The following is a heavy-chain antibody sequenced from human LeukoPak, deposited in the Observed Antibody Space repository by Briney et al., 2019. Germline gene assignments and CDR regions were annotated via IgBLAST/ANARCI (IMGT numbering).Heavy chain of an antibody. D-gene: IGHD2-2*03. J-gene: IGHJ5*02. CDR3: ARESGYCSSTSCEPFDP. CDR2: ISSSGSTI. CDR1: GFTFSDYY. Sequence: GGSLRLSCAASGFTFSDYYMSWIRQAPGKGLEWVSYISSSGSTIYYADSVKGRFTISRDNAKNSLYLQTNSLRAEDPAVYYCARESGYCSSTSCEPFDPWGQGTLVTVSS. V-gene: IGHV3-11*01.